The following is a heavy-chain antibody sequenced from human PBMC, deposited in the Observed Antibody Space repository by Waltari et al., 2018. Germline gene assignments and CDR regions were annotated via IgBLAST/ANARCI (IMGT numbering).Heavy chain of an antibody. CDR1: GFPCGRYG. D-gene: IGHD1-20*01. V-gene: IGHV3-33*01. CDR2: VWDDESQK. Sequence: QVQLVESGGGVVQPGRSLRLSCPASGFPCGRYGMHWVRQAPGKGLEWVAVVWDDESQKYYADSLKGRFTISRDNSKNTLYLQMNSLRPEDTAVYYCARENNVGSSPADVWGQGTTVTVSS. CDR3: ARENNVGSSPADV. J-gene: IGHJ6*02.